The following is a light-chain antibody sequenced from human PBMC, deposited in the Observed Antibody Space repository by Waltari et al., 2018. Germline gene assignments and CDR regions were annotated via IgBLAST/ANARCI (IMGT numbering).Light chain of an antibody. J-gene: IGLJ2*01. Sequence: WYQQHPGKAPKRLIYDGSNRPSGVSNRFSGSKSGNTASLTISGLQAEDEADYYCSSYTSSSNVVFGGGTKLTVL. CDR2: DGS. V-gene: IGLV2-14*03. CDR3: SSYTSSSNVV.